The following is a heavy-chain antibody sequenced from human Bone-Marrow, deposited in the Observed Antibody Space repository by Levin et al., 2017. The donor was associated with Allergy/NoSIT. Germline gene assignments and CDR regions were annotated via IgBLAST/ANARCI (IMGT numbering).Heavy chain of an antibody. CDR2: IYFSGST. Sequence: SETLSLTCSVSGGSISSSSTYWGWIRQPPGKGLEWIGNIYFSGSTYYHPSLKSRVTISVDSSENQLSLTLTSVTAADTAVYYCARGIGGTRYIGIDYYGSWGQGTLVTVSS. CDR1: GGSISSSSTY. V-gene: IGHV4-39*07. J-gene: IGHJ4*02. CDR3: ARGIGGTRYIGIDYYGS. D-gene: IGHD1-1*01.